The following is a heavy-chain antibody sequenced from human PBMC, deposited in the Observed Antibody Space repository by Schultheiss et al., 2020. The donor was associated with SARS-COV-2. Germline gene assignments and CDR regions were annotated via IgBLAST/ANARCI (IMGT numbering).Heavy chain of an antibody. D-gene: IGHD3-22*01. V-gene: IGHV1-8*01. CDR2: MNPNSGNT. CDR3: AREVGRYYYDSSGYVDFDY. CDR1: GYTFTSYD. J-gene: IGHJ4*02. Sequence: ASVKVSCKAFGYTFTSYDINWVRQATGQGLEWMGWMNPNSGNTGYAQKFQGRVTMTRNTSISTAYMELSSLRSEDTAVYYCAREVGRYYYDSSGYVDFDYWGQGTLVTVSS.